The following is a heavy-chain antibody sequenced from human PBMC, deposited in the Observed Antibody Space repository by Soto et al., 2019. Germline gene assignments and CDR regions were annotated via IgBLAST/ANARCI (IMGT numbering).Heavy chain of an antibody. J-gene: IGHJ6*02. CDR3: ARGKHRYYDSSGYYVYYYYGMDV. D-gene: IGHD3-22*01. V-gene: IGHV1-18*04. CDR1: GYTXTSYG. Sequence: SXKVSFKASGYTXTSYGISLVRQAPGQGLEWIGWISAYNGSTNYAQKLKGRVTMTTDTSTSTAYMELRRLRSDDTAVYYCARGKHRYYDSSGYYVYYYYGMDVWGQGTTGTVS. CDR2: ISAYNGST.